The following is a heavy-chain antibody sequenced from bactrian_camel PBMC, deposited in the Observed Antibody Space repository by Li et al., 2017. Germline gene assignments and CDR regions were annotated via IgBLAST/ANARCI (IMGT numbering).Heavy chain of an antibody. Sequence: HVQLVESGGGEVQAGGSLLLSCLGSDYTIRSYCMGWFRQAPGKERERVATFRTDGVTRYDDSAKGRFTISQDNDNGNTIYLQMDNLKPEDTAMYYCAAVGVRGGFCNTGMEFAYWGRGTQVTVS. CDR1: DYTIRSYC. V-gene: IGHV3S57*01. CDR2: FRTDGVT. CDR3: AAVGVRGGFCNTGMEFAY. J-gene: IGHJ6*01. D-gene: IGHD3*01.